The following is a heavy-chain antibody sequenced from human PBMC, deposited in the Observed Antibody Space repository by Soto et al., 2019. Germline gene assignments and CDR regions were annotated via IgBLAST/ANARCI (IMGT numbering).Heavy chain of an antibody. Sequence: GASVKVSCKASGGTFSSYAISWVRQAPGQGLEWMGGIIPIFGTANYAQKFQGRVTITADGSTSTAYMELSSLRSEDTAVYYCARSRGYSYGSDFDYWGQGTLVTVSS. J-gene: IGHJ4*02. CDR2: IIPIFGTA. V-gene: IGHV1-69*13. CDR3: ARSRGYSYGSDFDY. CDR1: GGTFSSYA. D-gene: IGHD5-18*01.